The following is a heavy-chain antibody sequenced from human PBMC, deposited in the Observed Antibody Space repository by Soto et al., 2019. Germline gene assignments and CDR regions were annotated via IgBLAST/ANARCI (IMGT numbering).Heavy chain of an antibody. D-gene: IGHD6-13*01. CDR3: ARDLDSSSWSEHNWFDP. CDR2: ISAYNGNT. Sequence: GASVKVSCKASGYTFTSYGISWVRQAPGQGLEWMGWISAYNGNTNYAQKLQGRVTMTTDTSTSTAYMELSSLRSDDTAVYYCARDLDSSSWSEHNWFDPWGQGTLVTVSS. J-gene: IGHJ5*02. CDR1: GYTFTSYG. V-gene: IGHV1-18*01.